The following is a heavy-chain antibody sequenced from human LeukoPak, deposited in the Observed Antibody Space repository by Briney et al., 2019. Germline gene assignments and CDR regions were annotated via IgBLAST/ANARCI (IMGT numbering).Heavy chain of an antibody. J-gene: IGHJ4*02. V-gene: IGHV3-30*18. CDR2: ISYDGSNK. CDR1: GFTFSSYS. Sequence: GGSLRLSCAASGFTFSSYSMNWVRQAPGKGLEWVAVISYDGSNKYYADSVKGRFTISRDNSKNTLYLQMNSLRAEDTAVYYCAKSGYCSGGSCYAFDYWGQGTLVTVSS. D-gene: IGHD2-15*01. CDR3: AKSGYCSGGSCYAFDY.